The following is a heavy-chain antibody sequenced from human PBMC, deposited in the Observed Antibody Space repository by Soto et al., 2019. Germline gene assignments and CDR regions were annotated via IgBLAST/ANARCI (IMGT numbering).Heavy chain of an antibody. V-gene: IGHV1-69*06. CDR3: ARDRSSWYYFDY. D-gene: IGHD6-13*01. CDR1: GGTFSSYA. Sequence: VASVKVSCKASGGTFSSYAISWVRQAPGQGLEWMGGIIPIFGTANYAQKFQGRVTITADKSTSTAYMELCSLRSEDTAVYYCARDRSSWYYFDYWGQGTLVTVSS. CDR2: IIPIFGTA. J-gene: IGHJ4*02.